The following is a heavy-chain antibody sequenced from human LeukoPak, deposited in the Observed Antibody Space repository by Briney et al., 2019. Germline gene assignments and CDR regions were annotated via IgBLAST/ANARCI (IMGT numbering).Heavy chain of an antibody. J-gene: IGHJ4*02. CDR2: INPSGGSS. CDR3: ARDPILYGDYDLDY. D-gene: IGHD4-17*01. V-gene: IGHV1-46*01. Sequence: ASVKVSCKASGYTFTNYYIHWVRQAPGQGLEWMGIINPSGGSSSYAQEFQGRITMTRDMSTSTVYMELSSLRSEDTAVYYCARDPILYGDYDLDYWGQGSLVSVSS. CDR1: GYTFTNYY.